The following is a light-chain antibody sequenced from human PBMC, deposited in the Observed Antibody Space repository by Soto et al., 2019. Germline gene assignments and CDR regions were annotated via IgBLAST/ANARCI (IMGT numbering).Light chain of an antibody. CDR3: QQYDSTPWT. V-gene: IGKV3-20*01. J-gene: IGKJ1*01. CDR2: GAS. CDR1: QSVNRIF. Sequence: EIVLTQSPGTLSLSPGERATLSYRASQSVNRIFLAWFQHKPGQAPRLLIYGASSRATGIPDRFSGSGSGTDFTLTISRLEPEDFAVYFCQQYDSTPWTFGQGTKVEIK.